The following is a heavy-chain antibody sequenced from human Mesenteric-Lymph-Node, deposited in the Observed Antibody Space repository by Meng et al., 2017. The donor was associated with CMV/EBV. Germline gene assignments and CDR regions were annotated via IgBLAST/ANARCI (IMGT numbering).Heavy chain of an antibody. J-gene: IGHJ4*02. CDR2: IYWDDDK. CDR3: AHSSGIAAAGPFYFDY. Sequence: QTTLMESGPTLVKPTQTLTLTCPFSGFSLSTSGVGVGWIRQPPGKALEWLALIYWDDDKRYGPSLKSRLTITKDTSKNQVVLTMTNMDPVDTATYYCAHSSGIAAAGPFYFDYWGQGTLVTVSS. V-gene: IGHV2-5*05. CDR1: GFSLSTSGVG. D-gene: IGHD6-13*01.